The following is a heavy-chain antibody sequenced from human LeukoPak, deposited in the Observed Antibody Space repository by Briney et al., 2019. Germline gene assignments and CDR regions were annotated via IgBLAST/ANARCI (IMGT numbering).Heavy chain of an antibody. V-gene: IGHV1-18*01. D-gene: IGHD3-10*01. CDR1: GYTFTKYD. J-gene: IGHJ4*02. Sequence: ASVKVSCKASGYTFTKYDITWVRQAPGQGPEWMGWISAYNGNTNYAQKFQGRVTMTTDTSTSTAYMELRSLRSDDTAVYYCARVMYYYGSGHFDYWGQGTLVTVSS. CDR2: ISAYNGNT. CDR3: ARVMYYYGSGHFDY.